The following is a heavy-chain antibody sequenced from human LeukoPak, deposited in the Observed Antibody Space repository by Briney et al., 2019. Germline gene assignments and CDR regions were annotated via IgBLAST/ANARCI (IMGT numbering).Heavy chain of an antibody. J-gene: IGHJ4*02. D-gene: IGHD5-18*01. Sequence: PGGSLRLSCAASEFTFSSYAMSWVRQAPGKGLEWVSTISGSGSSTYYADSVKGRFTISRDSSKNTLYLQMNSLRAEDTAVYYCAKDHYAWTFGYSYTPFDYWGQGTLVTVSS. CDR2: ISGSGSST. V-gene: IGHV3-23*01. CDR3: AKDHYAWTFGYSYTPFDY. CDR1: EFTFSSYA.